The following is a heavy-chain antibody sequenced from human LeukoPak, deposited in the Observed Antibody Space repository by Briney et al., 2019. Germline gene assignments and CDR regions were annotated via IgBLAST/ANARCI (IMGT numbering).Heavy chain of an antibody. J-gene: IGHJ4*02. CDR1: GFTFSSYS. D-gene: IGHD3-10*01. CDR3: ARGGLLWLGVQVVYFDY. Sequence: AGSLRLSCAAAGFTFSSYSMNWVRQAPGKGLEWVSFIIITSSYIYYADSGKGPFTISRYNDKNSLYLQMNSLRAEDTAVYYCARGGLLWLGVQVVYFDYWRKGNLVRVSS. CDR2: IIITSSYI. V-gene: IGHV3-21*01.